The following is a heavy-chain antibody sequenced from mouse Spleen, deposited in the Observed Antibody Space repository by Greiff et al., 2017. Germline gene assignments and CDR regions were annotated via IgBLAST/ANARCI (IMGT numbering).Heavy chain of an antibody. CDR3: ARKEITTVVATTDAMDY. J-gene: IGHJ4*01. CDR1: GFTFSDYG. CDR2: ISSGSSTI. Sequence: EVHLVESGGGLVKPGGSLKLSCAASGFTFSDYGMHWVRQAPEKGLEWVAYISSGSSTIYYADTVKGRFTISRDNAKNTLFLQMTSLRSEDTAMYYCARKEITTVVATTDAMDYWGQGTSVTVSS. D-gene: IGHD1-1*01. V-gene: IGHV5-17*01.